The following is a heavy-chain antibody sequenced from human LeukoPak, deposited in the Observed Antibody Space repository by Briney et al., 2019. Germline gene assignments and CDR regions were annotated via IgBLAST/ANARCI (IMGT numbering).Heavy chain of an antibody. CDR2: ISSNGGST. CDR3: VKGTKYGLYDILTGFDGWYYGMDV. D-gene: IGHD3-9*01. Sequence: GGSLRLSCSASGFTFSSYAMHWVRQAPGKGLEYVSAISSNGGSTYYADSVKGRFTISRDNSKNTLYLQMSSLRAEDTAVYYCVKGTKYGLYDILTGFDGWYYGMDVWGKGTTVTVSS. V-gene: IGHV3-64D*06. CDR1: GFTFSSYA. J-gene: IGHJ6*04.